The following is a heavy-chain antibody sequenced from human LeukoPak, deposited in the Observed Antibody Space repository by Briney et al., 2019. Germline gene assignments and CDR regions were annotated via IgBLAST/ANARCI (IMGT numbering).Heavy chain of an antibody. D-gene: IGHD3-10*01. CDR3: ARKGVLLVHAFDI. Sequence: GGSLRLSCAASGFTFSSYAMHWVRQAPGKGLEWVAVISYDGSNKYYADSVKGRFTISRDNAKNSLYLQMNSLRAEDTAVYYCARKGVLLVHAFDIWGQGTMVTVSS. CDR1: GFTFSSYA. V-gene: IGHV3-30-3*01. J-gene: IGHJ3*02. CDR2: ISYDGSNK.